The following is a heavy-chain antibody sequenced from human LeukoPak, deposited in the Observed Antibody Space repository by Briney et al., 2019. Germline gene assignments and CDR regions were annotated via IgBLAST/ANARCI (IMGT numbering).Heavy chain of an antibody. CDR1: GFPFSDFS. CDR3: AKQSYARSLGE. CDR2: TNSGGTST. Sequence: GGSLRLSCATSGFPFSDFSMSWVCEAPGKGLEWISTTNSGGTSTYYAESVKGRFTISRDNSKNTLYLQMSSLRVEDTAVYYCAKQSYARSLGEGGPGTLVSVSS. J-gene: IGHJ4*02. D-gene: IGHD2-8*01. V-gene: IGHV3-23*01.